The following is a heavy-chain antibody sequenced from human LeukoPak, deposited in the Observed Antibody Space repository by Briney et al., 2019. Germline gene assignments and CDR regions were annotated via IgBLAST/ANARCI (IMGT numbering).Heavy chain of an antibody. CDR2: ISAYNGNT. CDR1: GYTFTSYG. Sequence: ASVKVSCKASGYTFTSYGINWVRQAPGQGLEWMGWISAYNGNTNYAQKLQGRVTMTTDTSTSTAYMELRSLRSDDTAVYYCARTRITMVRGYSDPTGGYYFDYWGQGTLVTVSS. D-gene: IGHD3-10*01. V-gene: IGHV1-18*01. J-gene: IGHJ4*02. CDR3: ARTRITMVRGYSDPTGGYYFDY.